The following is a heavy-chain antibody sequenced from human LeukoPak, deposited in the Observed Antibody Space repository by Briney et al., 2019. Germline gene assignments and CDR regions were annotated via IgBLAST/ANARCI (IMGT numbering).Heavy chain of an antibody. CDR2: INPNSGGT. CDR1: GYTFPYY. CDR3: ARDPAHSSGWPSGWFDP. Sequence: ASVKVSCKPSGYTFPYYIHWVRQAPGQGLEWMGWINPNSGGTNYAQKFQGGVTMTRDTSISTAYMELSRLRSDDTAVYYCARDPAHSSGWPSGWFDPWGQGTLVTVSS. J-gene: IGHJ5*02. V-gene: IGHV1-2*02. D-gene: IGHD6-19*01.